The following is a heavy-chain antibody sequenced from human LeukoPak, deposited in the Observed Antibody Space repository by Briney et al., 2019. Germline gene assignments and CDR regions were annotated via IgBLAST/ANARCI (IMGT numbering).Heavy chain of an antibody. J-gene: IGHJ3*02. D-gene: IGHD3-3*01. Sequence: GGSLRLSCAASGFTFSSYWMSWVRQAPGKGLEWVANIKQDGSEKYYVDSVKGRFTISRDNAKNSLYLQMNSLRAEDTAVYYCVGFWSGYPTHAFDIWGQRTMVTVSS. CDR3: VGFWSGYPTHAFDI. CDR1: GFTFSSYW. V-gene: IGHV3-7*01. CDR2: IKQDGSEK.